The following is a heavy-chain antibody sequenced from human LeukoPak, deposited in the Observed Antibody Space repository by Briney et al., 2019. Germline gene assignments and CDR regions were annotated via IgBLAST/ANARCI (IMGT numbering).Heavy chain of an antibody. J-gene: IGHJ3*02. CDR1: GGSISSYY. CDR2: IYYSGST. CDR3: ARASAFDI. Sequence: PSEALSLTCTVSGGSISSYYWSRIRQPPGKGLEWIGYIYYSGSTNYNPSLKSRVTISVDTSKNQFSLKLSSVTAADTAVYYCARASAFDIWGQGTMVTVSS. V-gene: IGHV4-59*01.